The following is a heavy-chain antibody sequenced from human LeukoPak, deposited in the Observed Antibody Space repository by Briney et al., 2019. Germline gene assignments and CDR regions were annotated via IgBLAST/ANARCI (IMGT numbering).Heavy chain of an antibody. CDR2: INHSGST. CDR1: GGSFSGYY. CDR3: ATRPYCSGGSCYGQYFDY. V-gene: IGHV4-34*01. Sequence: PSETLSLTCAVYGGSFSGYYWSWIRQPPGKGLEWIGEINHSGSTNYNPSLKSRVTISVDTSKNQFSLKLSSVTAADTAVYYCATRPYCSGGSCYGQYFDYWGQGTLVTVSS. J-gene: IGHJ4*02. D-gene: IGHD2-15*01.